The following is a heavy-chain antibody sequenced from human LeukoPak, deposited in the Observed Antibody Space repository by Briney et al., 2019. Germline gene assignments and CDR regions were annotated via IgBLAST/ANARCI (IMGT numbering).Heavy chain of an antibody. CDR3: ASLYSAYNP. V-gene: IGHV4-34*01. J-gene: IGHJ4*02. CDR1: GGSFSGYY. D-gene: IGHD5-12*01. Sequence: PSETLSLTCAVYGGSFSGYYWSWIRQPPGKGLEWIGEINHSGSTNYNPSLKSRVTISVDTTKNQFSLKLSSVTAADTAVYYCASLYSAYNPWGQGTLVSVSS. CDR2: INHSGST.